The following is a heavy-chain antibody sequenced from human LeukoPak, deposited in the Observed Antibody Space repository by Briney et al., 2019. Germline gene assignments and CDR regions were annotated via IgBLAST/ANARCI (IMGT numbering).Heavy chain of an antibody. Sequence: PGGSLRLSCAASGFTVASYSMNWVRQAPGKELEWVSSISGDSTYIYNAGSVKGRFTISRDNAQASLYLQMISLRADDTAVYYCARVSGRLERQSDLDYWGQGTLVTVSS. J-gene: IGHJ4*02. V-gene: IGHV3-21*01. D-gene: IGHD1-1*01. CDR3: ARVSGRLERQSDLDY. CDR1: GFTVASYS. CDR2: ISGDSTYI.